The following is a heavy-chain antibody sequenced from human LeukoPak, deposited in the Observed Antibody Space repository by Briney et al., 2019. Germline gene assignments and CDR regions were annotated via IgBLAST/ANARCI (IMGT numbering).Heavy chain of an antibody. CDR3: ARTSSGYLDY. CDR1: GFTFSSYG. J-gene: IGHJ4*02. Sequence: QAGRSLRLSCAASGFTFSSYGMHWVRQAPGKGLEWVAVIRYDGSNKYYADSVKGRFTISRDNSKNTLYLQMNSLRAEDTAVYYCARTSSGYLDYWGQGTLVTVSS. CDR2: IRYDGSNK. V-gene: IGHV3-33*01. D-gene: IGHD3-22*01.